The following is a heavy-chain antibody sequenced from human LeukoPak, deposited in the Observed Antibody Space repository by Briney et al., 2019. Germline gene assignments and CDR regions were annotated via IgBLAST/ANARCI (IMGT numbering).Heavy chain of an antibody. Sequence: PGRSLRLSCAASGFTFRNRGMHWVRQAPGKGLEWVAVIWYDGSNQYYSDSVKGRFTISRDNSKNTLDLQMNSLRAEDTAVYYCARDIGARRLDFWGQGTLVTVSS. J-gene: IGHJ4*02. V-gene: IGHV3-33*01. D-gene: IGHD6-6*01. CDR1: GFTFRNRG. CDR2: IWYDGSNQ. CDR3: ARDIGARRLDF.